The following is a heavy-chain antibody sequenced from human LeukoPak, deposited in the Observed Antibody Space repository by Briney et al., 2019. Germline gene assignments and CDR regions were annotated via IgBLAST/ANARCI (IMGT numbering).Heavy chain of an antibody. J-gene: IGHJ3*02. Sequence: PGGSLRLSCAASGFTFSSYAMSWVRQAPGKGLEWVSAISGSGGSTYYADSVKGRFTISRDNSKNTLYLQMNSLRAEDTAVYYCAKRSNDFWSGLLGAFDIWGQGTMVTVSS. D-gene: IGHD3-3*01. CDR1: GFTFSSYA. CDR2: ISGSGGST. V-gene: IGHV3-23*01. CDR3: AKRSNDFWSGLLGAFDI.